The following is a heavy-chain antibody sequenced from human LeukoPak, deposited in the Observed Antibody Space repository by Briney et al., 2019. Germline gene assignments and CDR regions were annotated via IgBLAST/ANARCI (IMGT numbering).Heavy chain of an antibody. Sequence: GGSLRLSCAASGFTISSYSVNWVRQAPGKGLAWVSSISSSSSYIYYADSVKGRFTISRDNAKNSLYLQMNSLRAEDTAVYYCARASPDIVVVPAATVDYWGQGTLVTVSS. CDR3: ARASPDIVVVPAATVDY. CDR1: GFTISSYS. J-gene: IGHJ4*02. D-gene: IGHD2-2*01. V-gene: IGHV3-21*01. CDR2: ISSSSSYI.